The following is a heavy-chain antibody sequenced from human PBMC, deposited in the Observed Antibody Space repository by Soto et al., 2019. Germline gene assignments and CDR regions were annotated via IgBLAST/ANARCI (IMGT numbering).Heavy chain of an antibody. Sequence: SETLSLTCTVSGGSISSYYWSWIRQPPGKGLEWIGYIYYSGSTNYNPSLKSRVTISVDTSKNQFSLKLSSVTAADTAVYYCARASDYSNYEPWSDPWGQGTLVTVSS. CDR1: GGSISSYY. V-gene: IGHV4-59*01. CDR3: ARASDYSNYEPWSDP. D-gene: IGHD4-4*01. CDR2: IYYSGST. J-gene: IGHJ5*02.